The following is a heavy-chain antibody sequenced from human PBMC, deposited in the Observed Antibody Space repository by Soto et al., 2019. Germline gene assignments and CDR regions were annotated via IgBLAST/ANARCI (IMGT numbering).Heavy chain of an antibody. CDR3: ARALRGLANYYGMDV. CDR2: IYYSGST. Sequence: SETLSLTCTVSGGSISSSSYYWGWIRQPPGKGLEWIGYIYYSGSTYYNPSLKSRVTISVDTSKNQFSLKLSSVTAADTTVYYCARALRGLANYYGMDVWGQGTTVTVSS. V-gene: IGHV4-31*03. CDR1: GGSISSSSYY. J-gene: IGHJ6*02.